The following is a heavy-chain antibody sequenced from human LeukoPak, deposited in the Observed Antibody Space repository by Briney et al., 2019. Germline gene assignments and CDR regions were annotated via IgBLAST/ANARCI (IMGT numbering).Heavy chain of an antibody. D-gene: IGHD2-15*01. J-gene: IGHJ4*02. V-gene: IGHV1-8*02. Sequence: ASVKVSCKASGGTFSSYAINWVRQATGQGLEWMGWMNPNSGNTGYAQKFQGRVTMTRNTSISTAYMELSSLRSEDTAVYYCARGQLLRCSGGSCYFDYWGQGTLVTVSS. CDR3: ARGQLLRCSGGSCYFDY. CDR2: MNPNSGNT. CDR1: GGTFSSYA.